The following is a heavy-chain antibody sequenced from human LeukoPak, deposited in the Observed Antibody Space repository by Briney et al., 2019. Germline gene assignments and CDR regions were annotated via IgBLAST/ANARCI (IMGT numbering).Heavy chain of an antibody. J-gene: IGHJ4*02. CDR1: GFTFSSYG. V-gene: IGHV3-33*01. D-gene: IGHD3-22*01. Sequence: GGSLRLSCAASGFTFSSYGMHWVRRAPGKGLEWVAVIWYDGSNKYYADSVKGRFTISRDNSKNTLYLQMNSLRAEDTAVYYCARGEYYDSSDFDYWGQGTLVTVSS. CDR3: ARGEYYDSSDFDY. CDR2: IWYDGSNK.